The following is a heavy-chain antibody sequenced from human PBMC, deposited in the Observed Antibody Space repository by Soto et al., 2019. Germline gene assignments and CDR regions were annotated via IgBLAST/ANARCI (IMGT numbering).Heavy chain of an antibody. CDR3: ARGGYCSSTSCYTREYYYYCMDV. CDR2: IDPSDSYT. V-gene: IGHV5-10-1*01. CDR1: GYSFTSYW. Sequence: PGESLKISCKVSGYSFTSYWISWVRQMPGKGLEWMGRIDPSDSYTNYSPSFQGHVTISADKSISTAYLQWSSLKASDTAMYYCARGGYCSSTSCYTREYYYYCMDVWGQGTTVTVSS. J-gene: IGHJ6*02. D-gene: IGHD2-2*02.